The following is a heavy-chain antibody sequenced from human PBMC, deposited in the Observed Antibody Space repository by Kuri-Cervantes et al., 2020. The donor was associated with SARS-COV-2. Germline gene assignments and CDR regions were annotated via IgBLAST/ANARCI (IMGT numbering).Heavy chain of an antibody. V-gene: IGHV3-23*01. Sequence: GGSLRLPCAASGFTFSSYAMSWVRQAPGKGLEWVSGISWNSGSIGYADSVKGRFTISRDNAKNSLYLQMNSLRAEDTAVYYCAKALAVAGDYGMDVWGQGTTVTVSS. CDR2: ISWNSGSI. D-gene: IGHD6-19*01. CDR1: GFTFSSYA. J-gene: IGHJ6*02. CDR3: AKALAVAGDYGMDV.